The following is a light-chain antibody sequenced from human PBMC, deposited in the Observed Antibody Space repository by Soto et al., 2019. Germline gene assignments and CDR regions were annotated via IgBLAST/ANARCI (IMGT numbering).Light chain of an antibody. Sequence: DIQMTQSPSSLSASVGDRVTITCQASPDISNYLNWYQQKTGKAPKLLIYDASNLETGVPSRFSGSGSGTDFTFTISSLQPEDIATYYCQQYDNLPYTFGQGTKLEIK. CDR3: QQYDNLPYT. CDR1: PDISNY. J-gene: IGKJ2*01. CDR2: DAS. V-gene: IGKV1-33*01.